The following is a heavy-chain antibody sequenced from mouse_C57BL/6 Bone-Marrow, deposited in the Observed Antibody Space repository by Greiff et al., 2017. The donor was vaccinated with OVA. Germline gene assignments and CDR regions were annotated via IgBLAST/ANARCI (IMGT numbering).Heavy chain of an antibody. Sequence: VQLQESGAELVRPGASVTLSCKASGYTFTDYEMHWVKQTPVHGLEWIGAIDPETGGTAYNQKFKGKAILTADKSSSTAYMELRSLTSEDSAVDYCTRPYGSRVDWYFDVWGTGTTVTVSS. J-gene: IGHJ1*03. CDR1: GYTFTDYE. V-gene: IGHV1-15*01. CDR3: TRPYGSRVDWYFDV. CDR2: IDPETGGT. D-gene: IGHD1-1*01.